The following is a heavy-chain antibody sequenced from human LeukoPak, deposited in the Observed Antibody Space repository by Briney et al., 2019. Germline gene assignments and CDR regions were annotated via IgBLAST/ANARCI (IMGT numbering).Heavy chain of an antibody. V-gene: IGHV3-43*02. CDR3: AKDIHQLLGMVDY. CDR2: ISGDGGST. Sequence: GGSLRLSCAASGFTFDDYAMHWVRQAPGKGLEWVSLISGDGGSTYYADSVKGRFTISRDNSKNSLYLQMNSLRTEDTALYYYAKDIHQLLGMVDYWGQGTLVTVSS. J-gene: IGHJ4*02. CDR1: GFTFDDYA. D-gene: IGHD2-2*01.